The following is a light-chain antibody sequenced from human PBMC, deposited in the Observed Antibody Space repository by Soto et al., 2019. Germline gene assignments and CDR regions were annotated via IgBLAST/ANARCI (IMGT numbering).Light chain of an antibody. CDR2: DAS. Sequence: EIVLIQSPATLSLSPGERATLSCRASQSVGSYLAWYQHKPGQAPRLLISDASNRATGIPARFSGSGSETDFTLTINSLEPEDFAVYYCQQRSNWPPITFGQGTRLEIK. CDR3: QQRSNWPPIT. J-gene: IGKJ5*01. V-gene: IGKV3-11*01. CDR1: QSVGSY.